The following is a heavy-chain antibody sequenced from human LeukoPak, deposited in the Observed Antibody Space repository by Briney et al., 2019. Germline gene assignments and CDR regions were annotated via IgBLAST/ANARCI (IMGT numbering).Heavy chain of an antibody. Sequence: GGSLRLSCAASGFTFSSYGMHWVRQAPGKGLEWVAFIRYDGSNKYYADPVKGRFTISRDNSKNTLYLQMNSLRAEDTAVYYCAKERDTAMVTIDYWGKGTLVTVSS. CDR1: GFTFSSYG. CDR2: IRYDGSNK. J-gene: IGHJ4*02. V-gene: IGHV3-30*02. CDR3: AKERDTAMVTIDY. D-gene: IGHD5-18*01.